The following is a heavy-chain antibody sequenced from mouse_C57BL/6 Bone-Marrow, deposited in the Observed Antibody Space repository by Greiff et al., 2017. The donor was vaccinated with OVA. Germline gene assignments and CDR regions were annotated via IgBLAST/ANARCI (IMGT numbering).Heavy chain of an antibody. CDR2: IWRGGST. CDR3: AKKGDGNYEGWYFDV. D-gene: IGHD2-1*01. J-gene: IGHJ1*03. Sequence: VKLQESGPGLVQPSQSLSITCTVSGFSLTSYGVHWVRQSPGKGLEWLGVIWRGGSTDYNAAFMSRLSITKDNSKSQVFFKMNSLQADDTAIYYCAKKGDGNYEGWYFDVWGTGTTVTVSS. V-gene: IGHV2-5*01. CDR1: GFSLTSYG.